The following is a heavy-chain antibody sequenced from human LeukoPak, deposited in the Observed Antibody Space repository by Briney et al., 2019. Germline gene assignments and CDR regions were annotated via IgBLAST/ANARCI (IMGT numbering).Heavy chain of an antibody. V-gene: IGHV4-34*01. CDR2: INHSGST. CDR1: GGSFSGYY. J-gene: IGHJ4*02. Sequence: PSETLSLTCAVYGGSFSGYYWSWIRQPPGKGLEWIGEINHSGSTNYNPSLKSRVTLSVDTSKNEFSLKLSSATAADTAVYYCARGPPPDLDYWGRGTLVTVSS. CDR3: ARGPPPDLDY.